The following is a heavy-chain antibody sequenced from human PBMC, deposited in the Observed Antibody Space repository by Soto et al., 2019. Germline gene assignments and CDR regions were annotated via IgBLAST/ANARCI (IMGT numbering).Heavy chain of an antibody. CDR2: IIPIFGTA. Sequence: ASVKVSCKASGGTFSSYAISWVRQAPGQGLEWMGGIIPIFGTANYAQKFQGRVTITADESTSTAYMELSSLRSEDTAVYYCAREVRPGRGYYYYYGMDVWGQGTTVTVSS. CDR1: GGTFSSYA. V-gene: IGHV1-69*13. D-gene: IGHD1-1*01. J-gene: IGHJ6*02. CDR3: AREVRPGRGYYYYYGMDV.